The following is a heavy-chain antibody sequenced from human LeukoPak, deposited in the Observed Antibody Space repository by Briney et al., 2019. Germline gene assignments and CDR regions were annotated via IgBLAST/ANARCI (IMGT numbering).Heavy chain of an antibody. Sequence: ASVKVSCKASGYTFTSYAMIWVRQAPGQRLEWMGWINAGNGNTKYSQKFQGRVTITRDTSASTAYMELSSLRSEDTAVYYCAREGYCSGGSCFGAFGYWGQGTLVTVSS. V-gene: IGHV1-3*01. D-gene: IGHD2-15*01. CDR1: GYTFTSYA. CDR3: AREGYCSGGSCFGAFGY. J-gene: IGHJ4*02. CDR2: INAGNGNT.